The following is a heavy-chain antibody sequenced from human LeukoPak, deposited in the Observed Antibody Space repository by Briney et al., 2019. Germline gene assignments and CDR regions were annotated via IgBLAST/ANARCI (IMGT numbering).Heavy chain of an antibody. CDR2: IYYSGST. J-gene: IGHJ4*02. D-gene: IGHD4-17*01. CDR3: ARTFTVTTTVPNFDY. CDR1: GGSISSGDYY. V-gene: IGHV4-30-4*08. Sequence: SETLSLTCTVSGGSISSGDYYWSWIRQPPGKGLEWIGYIYYSGSTYYNPSLKSRVTISVDTSKNQFSLKLSSVTAADTAVYYCARTFTVTTTVPNFDYWGQGTLVTVSS.